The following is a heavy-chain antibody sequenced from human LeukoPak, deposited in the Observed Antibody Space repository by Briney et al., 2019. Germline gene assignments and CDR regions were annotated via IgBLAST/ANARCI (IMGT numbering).Heavy chain of an antibody. CDR1: GFTFSRHW. CDR3: ARSPTPVRYSGYDGEGFFDY. Sequence: PGGSLRLSCAAPGFTFSRHWMHWVRQAPGRGLVWVSRINTDGSSTCYADSVKGRVTISRDNAKNTVFLQMNSLGAEDTAVYYCARSPTPVRYSGYDGEGFFDYWGQGTLVTVSS. V-gene: IGHV3-74*01. J-gene: IGHJ4*02. CDR2: INTDGSST. D-gene: IGHD5-12*01.